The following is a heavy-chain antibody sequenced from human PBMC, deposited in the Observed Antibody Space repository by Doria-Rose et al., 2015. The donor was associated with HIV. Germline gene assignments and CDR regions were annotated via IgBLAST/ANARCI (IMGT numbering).Heavy chain of an antibody. Sequence: QVQLQESGPGLVKPSETLSLTCTASGDSVSSPDYFWSWIRQPPGKGLEWVGYIYYSWNTNYNPSLESRVTISLGTSKDQFSLKLRSVTAADTAVYYCARGPTSISASGVRGAFDIWGRGTMVTVSS. J-gene: IGHJ3*02. D-gene: IGHD6-6*01. CDR1: GDSVSSPDYF. CDR2: IYYSWNT. V-gene: IGHV4-61*08. CDR3: ARGPTSISASGVRGAFDI.